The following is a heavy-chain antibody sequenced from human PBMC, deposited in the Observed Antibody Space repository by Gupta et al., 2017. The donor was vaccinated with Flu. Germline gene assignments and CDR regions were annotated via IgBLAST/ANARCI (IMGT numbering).Heavy chain of an antibody. V-gene: IGHV3-30*18. CDR1: GFRFSNYG. CDR2: ISHDGSKN. J-gene: IGHJ6*02. CDR3: AKDWRWNNNIYGMNV. D-gene: IGHD1-1*01. Sequence: QERVVESGGGVVQPGRSLRLSCAASGFRFSNYGMHWGRQAPGKGLEWVAGISHDGSKNYHTDSVKGRFTISRDNSKNTLYLQMSGLRIEDTAVYYCAKDWRWNNNIYGMNVWGQGTTVTVSS.